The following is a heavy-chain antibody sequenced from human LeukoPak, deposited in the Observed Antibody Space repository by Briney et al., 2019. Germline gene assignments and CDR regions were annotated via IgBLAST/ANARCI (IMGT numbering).Heavy chain of an antibody. J-gene: IGHJ3*02. CDR1: GYSISSGYY. Sequence: SETLSLTCTVSGYSISSGYYWGWIRRPPGKGLEWIGSIYHSGSTYYNPSLKRRVTISVDTPKNQFSLKLSSVTAADTAVYYCASPSSGYYSDAFDIWGQGTMVTVSS. CDR3: ASPSSGYYSDAFDI. V-gene: IGHV4-38-2*02. CDR2: IYHSGST. D-gene: IGHD3-22*01.